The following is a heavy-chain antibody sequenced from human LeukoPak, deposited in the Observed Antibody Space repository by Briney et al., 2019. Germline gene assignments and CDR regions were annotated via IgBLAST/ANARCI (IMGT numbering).Heavy chain of an antibody. CDR1: GGSISSHY. V-gene: IGHV4-59*08. Sequence: PSETLSLTCTVSGGSISSHYWSWIRQPPGKGLQWVGYTNHVGSTDYNPSLKSRVTISIDTSKNQFSLKLSSVTAADTAVYYCARHYDGRGSGGYYEDYWGQGTLVIVSS. CDR2: TNHVGST. D-gene: IGHD1-26*01. CDR3: ARHYDGRGSGGYYEDY. J-gene: IGHJ4*02.